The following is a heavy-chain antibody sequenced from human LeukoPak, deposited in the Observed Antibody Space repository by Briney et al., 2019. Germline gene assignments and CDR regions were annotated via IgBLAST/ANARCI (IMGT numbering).Heavy chain of an antibody. CDR1: GGSISSYY. Sequence: SETLSLTCTVSGGSISSYYWSWIRQPPGKGLEWIGYAYYSGSTNYNPSLKSRVTISVDTSKNQFSLKLSSVTAADTAVYYCARWSGSGYNFDYWGQGTLVTVSS. V-gene: IGHV4-59*08. CDR2: AYYSGST. CDR3: ARWSGSGYNFDY. D-gene: IGHD3-22*01. J-gene: IGHJ4*02.